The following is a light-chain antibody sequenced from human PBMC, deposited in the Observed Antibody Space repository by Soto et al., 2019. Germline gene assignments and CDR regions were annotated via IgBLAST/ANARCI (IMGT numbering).Light chain of an antibody. CDR1: SSDVGGHNY. CDR3: SSYTSSRTVV. J-gene: IGLJ2*01. CDR2: DVT. V-gene: IGLV2-14*01. Sequence: QSVLTQPASVSGSPGQSITISCTGTSSDVGGHNYVSWYQQHPGKAPKLMIYDVTNRPSGLSNRFSGSKSGNTASLTISGLQAEDEADYYCSSYTSSRTVVFGGGTKLTVL.